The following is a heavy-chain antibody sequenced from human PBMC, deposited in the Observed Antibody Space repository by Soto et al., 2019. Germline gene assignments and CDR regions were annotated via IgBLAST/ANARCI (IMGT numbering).Heavy chain of an antibody. D-gene: IGHD3-10*01. J-gene: IGHJ4*02. V-gene: IGHV1-3*01. Sequence: QVQFLQSGAEVKKPGASVKVSCKASGYTFTNYAIHWVRQAPGQRLEWMGWINPGNGNTKYSQRFQGRVTINRDTSASTAYMELSSLSSEDTAVYYCARESLWFGELLSYFDYWGQGALVTVSS. CDR3: ARESLWFGELLSYFDY. CDR1: GYTFTNYA. CDR2: INPGNGNT.